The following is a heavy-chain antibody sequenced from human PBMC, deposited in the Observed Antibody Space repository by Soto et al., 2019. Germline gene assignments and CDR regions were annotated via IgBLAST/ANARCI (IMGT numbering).Heavy chain of an antibody. J-gene: IGHJ4*02. CDR1: GFIFSSYS. CDR3: AKALVLRYFDWSRPLDY. Sequence: PGGSLRLSCAASGFIFSSYSMSWVRQAPGKGLEWVSGFRTGGDDGTTYYADSVKGRLTISRDNSKNTLYLQMNSLRAEDTAVYYCAKALVLRYFDWSRPLDYWGQGTLVTVSS. V-gene: IGHV3-23*01. D-gene: IGHD3-9*01. CDR2: FRTGGDDGTT.